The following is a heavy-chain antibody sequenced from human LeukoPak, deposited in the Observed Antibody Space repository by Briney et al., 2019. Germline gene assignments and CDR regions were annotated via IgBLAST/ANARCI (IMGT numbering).Heavy chain of an antibody. V-gene: IGHV4-59*08. J-gene: IGHJ3*02. D-gene: IGHD2-2*01. CDR3: ARSIVVVPAAKADAFDI. CDR2: IYYSGST. CDR1: GGSISSYY. Sequence: SETLSLTCTVSGGSISSYYWSWIRQPPGKGLEWIGYIYYSGSTNYSPSLKSRVTISVDTSKNQFSLKLSSVTAADTAVYYCARSIVVVPAAKADAFDIWGQGTMVTVSS.